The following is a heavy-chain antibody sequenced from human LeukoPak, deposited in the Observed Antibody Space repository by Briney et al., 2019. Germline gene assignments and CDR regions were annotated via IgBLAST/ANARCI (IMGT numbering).Heavy chain of an antibody. V-gene: IGHV1-69*04. Sequence: ASVTVSCKASGGTFSIYAISWVRQAPGQGLEWMGRIIPILGIANYAQKFQGRVTITADKSTSTAYMELSSLRSEDTAVYYCARDSPLLLPGYWGQGTLVTVSS. D-gene: IGHD2/OR15-2a*01. J-gene: IGHJ4*02. CDR3: ARDSPLLLPGY. CDR1: GGTFSIYA. CDR2: IIPILGIA.